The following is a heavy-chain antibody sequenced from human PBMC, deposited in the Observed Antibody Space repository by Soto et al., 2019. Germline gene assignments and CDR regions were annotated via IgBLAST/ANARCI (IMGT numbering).Heavy chain of an antibody. V-gene: IGHV3-23*01. D-gene: IGHD6-6*01. J-gene: IGHJ6*02. Sequence: EVQLLESGGGLVQVGGSLRLSCAASGFTFTNYAMNWVRQAPGKGLEWVSAISGSGDYTWYADSVKGRFTISRDYSKKTLYLKMNSLRAEDTAVYYCATDSGDSKAAPYGMDVWGQGTTVTVSS. CDR3: ATDSGDSKAAPYGMDV. CDR1: GFTFTNYA. CDR2: ISGSGDYT.